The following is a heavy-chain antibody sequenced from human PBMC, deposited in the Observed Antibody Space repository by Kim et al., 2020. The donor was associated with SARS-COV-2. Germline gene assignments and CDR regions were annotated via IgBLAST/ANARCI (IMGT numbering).Heavy chain of an antibody. CDR2: INSDGSST. J-gene: IGHJ6*02. Sequence: PGGSLRLSCAASGFTFSSYWMHWVRQAPGKGLVWVSRINSDGSSTSYADSVKGRFTISRDNAKNTLYLQMNSLRAEDTAVYYCAREYSYGYGIGMDVWGQGTTVTVSS. D-gene: IGHD5-18*01. CDR3: AREYSYGYGIGMDV. V-gene: IGHV3-74*01. CDR1: GFTFSSYW.